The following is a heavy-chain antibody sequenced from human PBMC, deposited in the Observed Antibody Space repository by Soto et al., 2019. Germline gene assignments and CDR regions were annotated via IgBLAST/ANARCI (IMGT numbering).Heavy chain of an antibody. J-gene: IGHJ6*02. D-gene: IGHD2-15*01. CDR3: ARHYCSGGSCYSSAAYYYYYGMDV. Sequence: QVQLVQSGAEVKKPGASVKVSCKASGYTFTSYGISWVRQAPGQGLEWMGWISAYNGNTNYAQKLQGRVTMTTDTSTSTAYMELRSLRSDDTAVYYCARHYCSGGSCYSSAAYYYYYGMDVWGQGTTVTVSS. CDR1: GYTFTSYG. V-gene: IGHV1-18*01. CDR2: ISAYNGNT.